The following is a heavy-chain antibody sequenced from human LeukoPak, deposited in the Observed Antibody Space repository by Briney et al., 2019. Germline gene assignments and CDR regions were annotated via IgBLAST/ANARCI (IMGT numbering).Heavy chain of an antibody. CDR1: GGTFSSYA. J-gene: IGHJ4*02. CDR2: IIPIFGTA. V-gene: IGHV1-69*01. D-gene: IGHD6-19*01. CDR3: ARGPGPAGGSSGWYYFDY. Sequence: SVKVSCKASGGTFSSYAISWVRQAPGQGLEWMGGIIPIFGTANYAQKFQGRVTITADESTSTAYMELSSLRSEDTAVYYCARGPGPAGGSSGWYYFDYWGQGTLVTVSS.